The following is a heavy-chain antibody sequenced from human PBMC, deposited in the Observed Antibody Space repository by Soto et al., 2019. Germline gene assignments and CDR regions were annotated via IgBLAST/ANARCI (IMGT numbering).Heavy chain of an antibody. D-gene: IGHD2-15*01. Sequence: PSETLSLTCTVSGGSISSSSYYWGWIRQPPGKGLEWIGSIYYSGSTYYNPSLKSRVTISVDTSKNQFSLKLSSVTAADTAVYYCARQRDIVVVVAPFDPWGQGTLVTVSS. CDR1: GGSISSSSYY. CDR2: IYYSGST. J-gene: IGHJ5*02. V-gene: IGHV4-39*01. CDR3: ARQRDIVVVVAPFDP.